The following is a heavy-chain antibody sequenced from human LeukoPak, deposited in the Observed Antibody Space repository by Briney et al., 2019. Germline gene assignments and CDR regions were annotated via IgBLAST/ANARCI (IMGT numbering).Heavy chain of an antibody. D-gene: IGHD2-15*01. V-gene: IGHV3-23*01. Sequence: GGSLRLSCAASGFTFSNYAMSWVRQAPGKGLEWVSAISGSGGYAYYADSVKGRFSISRDNSKNTLSLQMDSLRADDTAVYHCAKEWSGRYFDSWGQGTLVTVSS. J-gene: IGHJ4*02. CDR2: ISGSGGYA. CDR1: GFTFSNYA. CDR3: AKEWSGRYFDS.